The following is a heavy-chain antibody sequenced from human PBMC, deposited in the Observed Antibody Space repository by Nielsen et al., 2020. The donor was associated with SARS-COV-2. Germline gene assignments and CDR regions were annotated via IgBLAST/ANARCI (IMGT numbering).Heavy chain of an antibody. J-gene: IGHJ5*02. CDR2: IRSKAYGGTT. CDR1: GFTFGDYA. Sequence: GESLKISCTASGFTFGDYAMSWVRQAPGKGLEWVGFIRSKAYGGTTEYAASVKGRFTISRDDSKSIAYLQMNSLKTEDTDVYYCTRDSQGRNLDWFDPWGQGTLVTVSS. D-gene: IGHD1-14*01. CDR3: TRDSQGRNLDWFDP. V-gene: IGHV3-49*04.